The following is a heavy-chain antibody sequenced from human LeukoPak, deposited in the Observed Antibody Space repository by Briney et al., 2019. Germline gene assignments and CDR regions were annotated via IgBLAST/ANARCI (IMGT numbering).Heavy chain of an antibody. D-gene: IGHD3-22*01. CDR2: IRYDGSNK. V-gene: IGHV3-30*02. CDR3: AKASDYYGSSGYSHFDY. CDR1: GFTFSSYG. Sequence: GGSLRLSCAAYGFTFSSYGMHWVRQAPGKGLEWVAFIRYDGSNKFYADSVKGRFTISRDNSKNTLYLQMNSLRAEDTAVYYCAKASDYYGSSGYSHFDYWGLGTLVTVSS. J-gene: IGHJ4*02.